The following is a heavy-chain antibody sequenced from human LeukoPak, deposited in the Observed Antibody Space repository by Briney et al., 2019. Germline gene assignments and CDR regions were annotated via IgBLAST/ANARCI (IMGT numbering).Heavy chain of an antibody. J-gene: IGHJ4*02. CDR1: GGSISSYY. V-gene: IGHV4-59*08. CDR3: ARHYRSSTVTNVYFDY. CDR2: IYYSGST. Sequence: PETLSLTCTVSGGSISSYYWSWIRQPPGKGLEWIGYIYYSGSTNYNPSLKSRVTISVDTSKNQFSLKLSSVTAADTAVYYCARHYRSSTVTNVYFDYWGQGTLVTVSS. D-gene: IGHD4-17*01.